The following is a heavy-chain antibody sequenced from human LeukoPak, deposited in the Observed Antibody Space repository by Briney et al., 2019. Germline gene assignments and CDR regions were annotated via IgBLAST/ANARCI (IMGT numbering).Heavy chain of an antibody. V-gene: IGHV3-48*03. Sequence: PGGSLRLSCAASGFTFSSYEMNWVRQAPGKGLEWVSYISSSGSTIYYADSVKGRFTISRDNAKNSLYLQMNSLRAEDTAVYYCARGQVTYYYFDYWGQGTLVTVSS. J-gene: IGHJ4*02. D-gene: IGHD3-16*01. CDR1: GFTFSSYE. CDR3: ARGQVTYYYFDY. CDR2: ISSSGSTI.